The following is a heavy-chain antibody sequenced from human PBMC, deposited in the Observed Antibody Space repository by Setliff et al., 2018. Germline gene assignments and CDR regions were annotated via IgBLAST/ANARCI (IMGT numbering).Heavy chain of an antibody. V-gene: IGHV3-53*01. D-gene: IGHD1-20*01. J-gene: IGHJ4*02. Sequence: GGSLRLSCATSGFTFKDYSLSWVRQAPGKGLEWVAGIVQSSSTVYADSMKGRFTISRDNSRNTISLQINDLRAEDTATYYCAKDSVPDGIWDFDSWGQGLLVPVSS. CDR2: IVQSSST. CDR1: GFTFKDYS. CDR3: AKDSVPDGIWDFDS.